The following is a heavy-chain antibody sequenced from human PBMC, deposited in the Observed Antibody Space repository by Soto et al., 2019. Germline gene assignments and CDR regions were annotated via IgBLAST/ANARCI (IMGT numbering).Heavy chain of an antibody. V-gene: IGHV3-23*01. CDR3: AKAAISSVWVYYYYGMDV. CDR1: GFPFNTYT. CDR2: ISGSGATT. J-gene: IGHJ6*02. Sequence: EVQLLESGGGLVQPGGSLRLSCAASGFPFNTYTMTWVRQAPGKGLEWVSAISGSGATTYYADSVKGRFTISRDNSKNTLYLQMNSLRAEDTALFYCAKAAISSVWVYYYYGMDVWGQGTTVTVSS. D-gene: IGHD6-19*01.